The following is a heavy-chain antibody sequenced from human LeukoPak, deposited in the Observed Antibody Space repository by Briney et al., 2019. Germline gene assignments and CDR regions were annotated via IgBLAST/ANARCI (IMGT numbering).Heavy chain of an antibody. Sequence: GGSLRLSCAASGFTFSSYSMNWVRQAPGKGLEWVSSISSSSSYIYYADSVKGRFTISRDNAKNSLYLQMNSLRAEDTAVYYCARDSAYCGGDCYSSYFDYWGQGTLVTVSS. J-gene: IGHJ4*02. CDR2: ISSSSSYI. CDR1: GFTFSSYS. CDR3: ARDSAYCGGDCYSSYFDY. V-gene: IGHV3-21*01. D-gene: IGHD2-21*02.